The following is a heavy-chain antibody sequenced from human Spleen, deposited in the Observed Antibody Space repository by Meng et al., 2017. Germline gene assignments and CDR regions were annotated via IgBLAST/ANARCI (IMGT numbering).Heavy chain of an antibody. CDR1: GFTFSSYS. J-gene: IGHJ3*01. CDR3: ARDLQYGPPFDL. CDR2: ISSSSSYI. V-gene: IGHV3-21*01. Sequence: GGSLRLSCAASGFTFSSYSMNWVRQAPGKGLEWVSSISSSSSYIYYADSVKGRFTISRDNAKNSLYLQMNSLRAEDTAVYYCARDLQYGPPFDLWGQGTMVTVSS. D-gene: IGHD2/OR15-2a*01.